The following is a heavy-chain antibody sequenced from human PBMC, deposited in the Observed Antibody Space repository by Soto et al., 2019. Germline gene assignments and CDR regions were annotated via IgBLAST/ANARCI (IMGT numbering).Heavy chain of an antibody. CDR2: VSKSDYT. J-gene: IGHJ4*02. CDR1: GFHFNNYG. Sequence: PGVTRRLPCDVAGFHFNNYGINWVRQAPGKGLEWVSSVSKSDYTYYSDSVKGRFTISRDNAKNSVSLQMNTLRAEDTAVYYCAREDSIIIPAVSDFWGQGTLVTVSS. V-gene: IGHV3-21*01. D-gene: IGHD2-2*01. CDR3: AREDSIIIPAVSDF.